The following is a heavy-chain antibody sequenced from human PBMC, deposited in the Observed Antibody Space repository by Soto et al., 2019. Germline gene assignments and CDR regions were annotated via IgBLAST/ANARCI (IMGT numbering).Heavy chain of an antibody. CDR2: IYSGGST. Sequence: EVQLVESGGGLIQPGGSLRLSCAASGFTVSSNYMSWVRQAPGKGLEWVSVIYSGGSTYYADSVKGRFTISRDNSKNKLYLQMNSLRAEDTAVYYCARDGVGVFYYGMDVWGQGTTVTVSS. CDR1: GFTVSSNY. J-gene: IGHJ6*02. D-gene: IGHD3-16*01. CDR3: ARDGVGVFYYGMDV. V-gene: IGHV3-53*01.